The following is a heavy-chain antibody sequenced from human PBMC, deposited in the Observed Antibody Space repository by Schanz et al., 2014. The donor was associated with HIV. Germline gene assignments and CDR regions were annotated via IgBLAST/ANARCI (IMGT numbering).Heavy chain of an antibody. Sequence: ESGGGVVQPGRSLRLSCTASGFTFSNYGMHWVRQAPGKGLEWVAAIWYDGSNKFYADSVKGRFTISRDNSKNTLYLQMNSLRPEDTAVYYCAKVVRFAMVTAPYYFDSWGQGTLVTVSS. V-gene: IGHV3-33*06. D-gene: IGHD2-15*01. CDR2: IWYDGSNK. J-gene: IGHJ4*02. CDR3: AKVVRFAMVTAPYYFDS. CDR1: GFTFSNYG.